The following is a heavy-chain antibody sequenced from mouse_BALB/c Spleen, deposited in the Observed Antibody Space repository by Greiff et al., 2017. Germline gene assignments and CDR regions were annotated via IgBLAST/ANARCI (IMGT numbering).Heavy chain of an antibody. CDR3: ASYYGLYAMDY. CDR1: GFNIKDYY. V-gene: IGHV14-1*02. CDR2: IDPENGNT. D-gene: IGHD1-1*01. J-gene: IGHJ4*01. Sequence: EVQLQQSGAELVRPGALVKLSCKASGFNIKDYYMHWVKQRPEQGLEWIGWIDPENGNTIYDPKFQGKASITADTSSNTAYLQLSSLTSEDTAVYYCASYYGLYAMDYWGQGTSVTVSS.